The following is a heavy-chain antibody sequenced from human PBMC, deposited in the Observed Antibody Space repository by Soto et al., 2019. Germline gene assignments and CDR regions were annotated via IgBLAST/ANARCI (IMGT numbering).Heavy chain of an antibody. V-gene: IGHV4-59*13. CDR2: VHYSGRP. J-gene: IGHJ4*02. D-gene: IGHD1-26*01. CDR1: GVSISTSS. Sequence: QVQLQESGPGLVKPSETLSLTCTVSGVSISTSSWSWIRQPPGKELEWIGYVHYSGRPTYRPSLRSLVTITVDTSTNQQFFLTLSSVTAAYTAVYFCARGGYSGNDALDFWGQGIQVTVSS. CDR3: ARGGYSGNDALDF.